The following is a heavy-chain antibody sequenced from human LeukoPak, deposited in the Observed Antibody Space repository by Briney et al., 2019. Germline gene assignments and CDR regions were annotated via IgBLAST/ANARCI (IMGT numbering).Heavy chain of an antibody. Sequence: GASVKVSCKTSGYRFTDYDMHWVRQAPGQGLEWMGRISPNYGGTNYAEKFHGRVTMTTDTSISTAYMELSRLRSDDTAIYYCARLAMPNLYSWFDPWGQGTLVTVSS. J-gene: IGHJ5*02. V-gene: IGHV1-2*06. CDR3: ARLAMPNLYSWFDP. D-gene: IGHD3-16*02. CDR2: ISPNYGGT. CDR1: GYRFTDYD.